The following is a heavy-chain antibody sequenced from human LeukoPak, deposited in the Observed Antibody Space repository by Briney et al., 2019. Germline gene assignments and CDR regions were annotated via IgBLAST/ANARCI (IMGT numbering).Heavy chain of an antibody. Sequence: GGSLRLSCAASGFTVSSNYMSWVRQAPGKGLEWVSVIYSGGSTYYADSVKGRFTISRDNSKNTLYLQMNSLRAEDTAVYYCARHSSSSEFDYWGQGTLVTVSS. CDR1: GFTVSSNY. D-gene: IGHD6-6*01. J-gene: IGHJ4*02. CDR3: ARHSSSSEFDY. CDR2: IYSGGST. V-gene: IGHV3-66*02.